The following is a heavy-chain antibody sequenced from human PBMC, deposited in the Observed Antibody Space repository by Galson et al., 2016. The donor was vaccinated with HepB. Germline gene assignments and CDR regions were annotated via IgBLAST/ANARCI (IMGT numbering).Heavy chain of an antibody. CDR3: AKDLVSGSDSPYYFDY. CDR1: GFTFRSYA. J-gene: IGHJ4*02. V-gene: IGHV3-23*01. Sequence: SLRLSCAASGFTFRSYAMSWVRQAPGKGLEWVSAISSSGGSTYYADSVKGRFTISRDNSKNTLYLQMNSLRAEDTAVYYCAKDLVSGSDSPYYFDYWGQGHLVTVSS. CDR2: ISSSGGST. D-gene: IGHD1-26*01.